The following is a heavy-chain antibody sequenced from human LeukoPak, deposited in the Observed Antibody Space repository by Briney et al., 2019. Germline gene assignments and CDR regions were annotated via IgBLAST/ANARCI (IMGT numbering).Heavy chain of an antibody. V-gene: IGHV5-51*01. CDR1: GYIYTTYW. D-gene: IGHD6-13*01. J-gene: IGHJ4*02. CDR3: ARSLDSSSSLYFDY. Sequence: PGESLKISCKASGYIYTTYWIGWVRQMPGKGPEWMGIIYPGDSDTRYSPSFQGQVTISADKSISTAYLQWSSLKASDTAMYYCARSLDSSSSLYFDYWGQGTLVTVSS. CDR2: IYPGDSDT.